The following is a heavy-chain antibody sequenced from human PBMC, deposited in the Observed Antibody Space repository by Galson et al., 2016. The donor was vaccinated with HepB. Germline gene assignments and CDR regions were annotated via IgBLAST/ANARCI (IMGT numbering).Heavy chain of an antibody. CDR2: IWDDGSNK. J-gene: IGHJ4*02. Sequence: SLRLSCAASGFSFSSYGMHWVRQAPGKGLEWVAVIWDDGSNKYYADSVKGRFTLPRDNYKNTLYLQMNSLRAEDTAVYYCARGNTCSGGACYLDYWGQGTLVTVS. CDR3: ARGNTCSGGACYLDY. V-gene: IGHV3-33*01. D-gene: IGHD2-15*01. CDR1: GFSFSSYG.